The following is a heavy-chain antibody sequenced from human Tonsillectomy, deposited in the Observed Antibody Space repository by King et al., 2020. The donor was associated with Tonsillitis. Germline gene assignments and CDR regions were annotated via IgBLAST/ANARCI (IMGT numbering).Heavy chain of an antibody. J-gene: IGHJ3*02. CDR1: GFTFSDYY. D-gene: IGHD3-22*01. CDR3: ARGHFTMIVQRLGAFDS. Sequence: VQLVESGGGLGKPGGSLRLSCAASGFTFSDYYMSWIRQAPGKGLEWVSYISSSSSYTKYPDSAKGRFTISRDNAKNSQDLQINSLRAEDTAVYYCARGHFTMIVQRLGAFDSWGQGTMVTVSS. CDR2: ISSSSSYT. V-gene: IGHV3-11*05.